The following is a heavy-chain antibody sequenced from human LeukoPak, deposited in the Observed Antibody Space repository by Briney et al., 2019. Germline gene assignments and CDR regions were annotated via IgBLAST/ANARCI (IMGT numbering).Heavy chain of an antibody. CDR3: AKDITPSSKSGYFDY. D-gene: IGHD4-11*01. V-gene: IGHV3-43*01. J-gene: IGHJ4*02. Sequence: PGGSLRLSCAASGFTFDDYTMHWVRQAPGKGLEWVPLISWDGGSTYYADSVKGRFTISRDNSKNSLYLQMNSLRTEDTALYYCAKDITPSSKSGYFDYWGQGTLVTVSS. CDR1: GFTFDDYT. CDR2: ISWDGGST.